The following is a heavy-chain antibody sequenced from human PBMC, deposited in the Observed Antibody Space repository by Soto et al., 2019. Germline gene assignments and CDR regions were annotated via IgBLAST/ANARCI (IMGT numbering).Heavy chain of an antibody. V-gene: IGHV2-5*01. CDR3: AHIRLAVAAVSYYFGY. CDR1: GFSLSTSGVG. D-gene: IGHD6-19*01. CDR2: IFWNDDK. J-gene: IGHJ4*02. Sequence: QITLKESGPTLVKPTQTLTLTCTFSGFSLSTSGVGVGWIRQPPGKALEWLALIFWNDDKRYSPSLKSRLAITKDTPKNQVVLTMTHMDPVDTATYYCAHIRLAVAAVSYYFGYWYQGALVTASS.